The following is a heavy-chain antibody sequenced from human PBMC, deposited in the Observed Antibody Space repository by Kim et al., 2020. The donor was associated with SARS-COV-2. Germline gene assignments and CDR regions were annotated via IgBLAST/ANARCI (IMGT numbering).Heavy chain of an antibody. CDR3: ARGATMIVVVIPGPDFDP. Sequence: ASVKVSCKASGYTFTSYYMHWVRQAPGQGLEWMGIINPSDGSTSYAQKFQGRVTMTRDTSTSTVYMELSSLRSEDTDVYYCARGATMIVVVIPGPDFDPWGQGTLVTVSS. CDR2: INPSDGST. J-gene: IGHJ5*02. CDR1: GYTFTSYY. V-gene: IGHV1-46*01. D-gene: IGHD3-22*01.